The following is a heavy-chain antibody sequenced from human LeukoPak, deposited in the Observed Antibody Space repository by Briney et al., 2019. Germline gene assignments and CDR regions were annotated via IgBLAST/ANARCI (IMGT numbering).Heavy chain of an antibody. V-gene: IGHV5-51*01. CDR3: ARRHCSSTSCYDFDY. CDR2: IYPGDSDT. Sequence: GESLKISCKGSGYSFTSHWIGWVRQMPGKGLEWMGIIYPGDSDTRYSPSFQGQVTISADKSISTAYLQWSSLKASDTAMYYCARRHCSSTSCYDFDYWGQGTLVTVSS. CDR1: GYSFTSHW. D-gene: IGHD2-2*01. J-gene: IGHJ4*02.